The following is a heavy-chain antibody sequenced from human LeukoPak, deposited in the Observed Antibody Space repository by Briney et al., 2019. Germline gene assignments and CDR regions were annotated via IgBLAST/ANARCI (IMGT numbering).Heavy chain of an antibody. CDR3: AREDCSGGSCYFDY. CDR2: ISSRGNTI. D-gene: IGHD2-15*01. Sequence: GESLRLSCAASAFTFSTYAMSCVGQAPGQGRECFSYISSRGNTIYYAASVKGRFTISNDNAKDSLELQMNSLRAEDTAVYYCAREDCSGGSCYFDYWGQGTLVTVSS. J-gene: IGHJ4*02. V-gene: IGHV3-48*04. CDR1: AFTFSTYA.